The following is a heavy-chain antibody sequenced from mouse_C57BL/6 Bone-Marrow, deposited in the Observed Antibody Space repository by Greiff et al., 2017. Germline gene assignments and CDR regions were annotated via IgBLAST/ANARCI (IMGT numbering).Heavy chain of an antibody. CDR1: GYSITSDY. J-gene: IGHJ2*01. CDR2: ISYSGST. V-gene: IGHV3-8*01. CDR3: ARYIDYDGFDY. D-gene: IGHD2-4*01. Sequence: EVKLMESGPGLAKPSQSLSLTCSVTGYSITSDYWNWIRKFPGNKLEYMGYISYSGSTSYNPSLKSRISINRNTTKNQYYLKLNSVTTEDTATYYGARYIDYDGFDYWGQGTTLTVSS.